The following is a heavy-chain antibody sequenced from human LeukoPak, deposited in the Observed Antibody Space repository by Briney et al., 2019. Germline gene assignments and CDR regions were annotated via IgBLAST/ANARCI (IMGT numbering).Heavy chain of an antibody. CDR2: IIPIFGTA. D-gene: IGHD2-8*01. CDR3: AAHRLMVYAIHRYYFDY. CDR1: GGTSSSYA. J-gene: IGHJ4*02. V-gene: IGHV1-69*13. Sequence: SVKVSCKASGGTSSSYAISWVRQAPGQGLEWMGGIIPIFGTANYAQKFQGRVTITADESTSTAYMELSSLRSEDTAVYYCAAHRLMVYAIHRYYFDYWGQGTLVTVSS.